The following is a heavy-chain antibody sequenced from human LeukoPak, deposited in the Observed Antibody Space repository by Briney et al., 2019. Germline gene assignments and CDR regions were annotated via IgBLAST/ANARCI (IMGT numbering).Heavy chain of an antibody. D-gene: IGHD3-22*01. J-gene: IGHJ4*02. V-gene: IGHV1-2*02. CDR2: INPNSGAT. CDR3: ARGRHYSDSPTDY. Sequence: GASVKVSCKASGHTFMDHYMHWVRQAPGQGLQWMGWINPNSGATNYAQKFQGRVTMTRDTSISTAYMELSRLISDDTAVFYCARGRHYSDSPTDYWGQGTLVTVSS. CDR1: GHTFMDHY.